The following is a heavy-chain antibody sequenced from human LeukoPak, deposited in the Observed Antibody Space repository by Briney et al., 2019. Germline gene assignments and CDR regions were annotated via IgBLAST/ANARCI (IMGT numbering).Heavy chain of an antibody. D-gene: IGHD1-14*01. CDR3: AGNPQDGLNFDY. J-gene: IGHJ4*02. CDR1: GGSFSGYY. V-gene: IGHV4-34*01. CDR2: INHSGST. Sequence: SETLSLTCAVYGGSFSGYYWSWIRQPPGKGLEWIGEINHSGSTNYNPSLKSRVTISVDTSKNQFSLKLSSVTAADTAVYYCAGNPQDGLNFDYWSQGTLVTVSS.